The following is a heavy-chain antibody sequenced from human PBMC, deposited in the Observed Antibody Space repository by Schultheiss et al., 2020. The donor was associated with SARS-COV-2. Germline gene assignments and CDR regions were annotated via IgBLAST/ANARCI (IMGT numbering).Heavy chain of an antibody. J-gene: IGHJ4*02. D-gene: IGHD6-13*01. Sequence: SVKVSCKASGGTFSSYAISWVRQAPGQGLQWMGGIIPIFGTLNFAQKFQGRDTITADKSTSTAYMELSSLRSEDTAVYYCARSSSSWRYFDYWGQGTLVTVSS. V-gene: IGHV1-69*06. CDR2: IIPIFGTL. CDR3: ARSSSSWRYFDY. CDR1: GGTFSSYA.